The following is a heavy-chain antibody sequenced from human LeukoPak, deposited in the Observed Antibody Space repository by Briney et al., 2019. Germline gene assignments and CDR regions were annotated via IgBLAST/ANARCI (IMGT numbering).Heavy chain of an antibody. J-gene: IGHJ5*02. CDR2: ISGSGGST. CDR1: GFTFSSYG. CDR3: AKDGLWFGEFPNWFDP. D-gene: IGHD3-10*01. V-gene: IGHV3-23*01. Sequence: GGSLRLSCAASGFTFSSYGMSWVRQAPGKGLEWVSAISGSGGSTYYADSVKGRFTISRDNSKNTLYLQMNSLRAEDTAVYYCAKDGLWFGEFPNWFDPWGQGTLVTVSS.